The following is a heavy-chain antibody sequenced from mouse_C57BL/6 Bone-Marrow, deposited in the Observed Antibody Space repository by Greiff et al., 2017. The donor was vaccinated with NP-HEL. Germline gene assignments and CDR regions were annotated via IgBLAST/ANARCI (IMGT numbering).Heavy chain of an antibody. D-gene: IGHD3-3*01. CDR1: GYTFTDYY. V-gene: IGHV1-76*01. J-gene: IGHJ3*01. Sequence: VQLVESGAELVRPGASVKLSCKASGYTFTDYYINWVKQRPGQGLEWIARIYPGSGNTYYNEKFKGKATLTAEKSSSTAYMQLSSLTSEDSAVYFCARRGRGTWFAYWGQGTLVTVSA. CDR3: ARRGRGTWFAY. CDR2: IYPGSGNT.